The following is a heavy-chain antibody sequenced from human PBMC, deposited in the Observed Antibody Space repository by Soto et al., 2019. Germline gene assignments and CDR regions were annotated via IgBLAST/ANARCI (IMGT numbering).Heavy chain of an antibody. J-gene: IGHJ4*02. CDR1: GFTFSSYE. D-gene: IGHD1-26*01. CDR2: INSRATTM. CDR3: ARLFSRSHADFDY. Sequence: GGSLRLSCAASGFTFSSYEMNWVRQAPGKGLEWVSYINSRATTMYYADSVKGRFSISRDNAKNSLYLQMNSLRAEDTAVYYCARLFSRSHADFDYWGQGTLVTVSS. V-gene: IGHV3-48*03.